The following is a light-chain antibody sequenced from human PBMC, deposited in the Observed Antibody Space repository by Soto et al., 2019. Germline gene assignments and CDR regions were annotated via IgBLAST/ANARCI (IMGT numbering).Light chain of an antibody. Sequence: QSVLTQPASVSGSPGQSITITCSGTSSDVGGYKSVSWYQQHPGKAPKVMIYEVSNRPSGVSNRFSASKSGNTASLTISGLQAEDEADYYCGSYTNSSTPYVFGTGTKLTVL. CDR1: SSDVGGYKS. CDR3: GSYTNSSTPYV. V-gene: IGLV2-14*01. J-gene: IGLJ1*01. CDR2: EVS.